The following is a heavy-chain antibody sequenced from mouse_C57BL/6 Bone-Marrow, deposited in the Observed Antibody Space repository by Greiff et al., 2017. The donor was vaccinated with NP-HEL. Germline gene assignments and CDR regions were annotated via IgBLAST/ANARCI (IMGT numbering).Heavy chain of an antibody. CDR3: ASDEVLYYGSSPLFAY. Sequence: LQQSRAAPALPFSSFNLSFKASGYTFTDYYINWVKQRPGQGLEWIARIYPGSGNTYYNEKFKGKATLTAEKSSSTAYMQLSSLTSEDSAVYFCASDEVLYYGSSPLFAYWGQGTLVTVSA. CDR2: IYPGSGNT. D-gene: IGHD1-1*01. J-gene: IGHJ3*01. CDR1: GYTFTDYY. V-gene: IGHV1-76*01.